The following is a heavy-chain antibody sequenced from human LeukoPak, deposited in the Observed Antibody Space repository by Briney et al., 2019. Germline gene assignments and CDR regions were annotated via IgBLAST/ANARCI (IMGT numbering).Heavy chain of an antibody. V-gene: IGHV3-7*01. CDR3: ARVSYYPHDAFDI. J-gene: IGHJ3*02. D-gene: IGHD2-8*01. Sequence: PGGSLRLSCAASGFIFSSYWMNWVRQAPGMGLEGVAKIKQDGSEKYYVDSVKGRFTISRDNAKNSLYLQMNSLRAEDTALYYCARVSYYPHDAFDIWGRGTMVTVSS. CDR2: IKQDGSEK. CDR1: GFIFSSYW.